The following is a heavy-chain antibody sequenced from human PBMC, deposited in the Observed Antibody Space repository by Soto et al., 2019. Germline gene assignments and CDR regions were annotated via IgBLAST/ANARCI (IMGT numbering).Heavy chain of an antibody. Sequence: SETLSLTCAVYGRFLSGYYWSWIRPPPEKGLEWNGEINHSGSTNYNPSLKSRVTISVDTSKNQFSLKLSSVTAADTAVYYCSRQKKKTKYSSGWYYFDYWGQGTLVTVSS. D-gene: IGHD6-19*01. CDR1: GRFLSGYY. J-gene: IGHJ4*02. CDR2: INHSGST. CDR3: SRQKKKTKYSSGWYYFDY. V-gene: IGHV4-34*01.